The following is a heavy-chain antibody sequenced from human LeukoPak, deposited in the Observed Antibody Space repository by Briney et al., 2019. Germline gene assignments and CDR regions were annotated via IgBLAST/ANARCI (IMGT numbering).Heavy chain of an antibody. Sequence: ASVKVSCKASGYTFTSYAMHWVRQAPGQSLEGMGGTNPANVNTKYSQKFQGRVTITRDTSASTAYMELSSLRSEDTAVYYCARGCSGGSCSAYYYYYGMDVWGQGTSVTVSS. V-gene: IGHV1-3*01. D-gene: IGHD2-15*01. J-gene: IGHJ6*02. CDR3: ARGCSGGSCSAYYYYYGMDV. CDR1: GYTFTSYA. CDR2: TNPANVNT.